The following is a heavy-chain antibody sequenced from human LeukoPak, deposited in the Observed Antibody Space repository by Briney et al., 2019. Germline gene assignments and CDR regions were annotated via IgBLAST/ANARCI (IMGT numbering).Heavy chain of an antibody. V-gene: IGHV4-39*01. D-gene: IGHD3-3*01. CDR1: GGSISSSTYY. J-gene: IGHJ6*03. CDR2: ISYSGSS. Sequence: SETLFLTCTVSGGSISSSTYYWGWIRQPPGKGLEWIGSISYSGSSYYNPSLKSRVTISVDTSKNQFSLKVSSVTAADTAVYYCARLFYDFWSGHYYYYMDVWGKGTTVTVSS. CDR3: ARLFYDFWSGHYYYYMDV.